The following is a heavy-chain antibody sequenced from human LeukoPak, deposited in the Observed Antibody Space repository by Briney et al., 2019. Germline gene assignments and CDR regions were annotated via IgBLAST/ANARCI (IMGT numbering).Heavy chain of an antibody. CDR2: IHHSGST. CDR1: GYSISSGYH. J-gene: IGHJ4*02. D-gene: IGHD6-13*01. Sequence: ETLSLTCDVSGYSISSGYHWGWIRQPPGKGLEWIGSIHHSGSTYYNPSLKSRVTISMDTSKNQFSLKLSSVTAADTAVYYCARGETAAASNFWGQGTLVTVSS. V-gene: IGHV4-38-2*01. CDR3: ARGETAAASNF.